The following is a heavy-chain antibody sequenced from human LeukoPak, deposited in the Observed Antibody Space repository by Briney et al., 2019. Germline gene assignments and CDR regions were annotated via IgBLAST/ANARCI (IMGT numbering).Heavy chain of an antibody. CDR3: ARVKYGAIGYFDY. J-gene: IGHJ4*02. CDR1: GFTFSSYA. D-gene: IGHD3-16*01. V-gene: IGHV3-23*01. CDR2: ISGSGGST. Sequence: GGSLRLSCAASGFTFSSYAMSWVRQAPGKGLEWVSAISGSGGSTYYADSVKGRFTISRDNSKNTLYLQMNSLRAEDTAVYYCARVKYGAIGYFDYWGQGTLVTVSS.